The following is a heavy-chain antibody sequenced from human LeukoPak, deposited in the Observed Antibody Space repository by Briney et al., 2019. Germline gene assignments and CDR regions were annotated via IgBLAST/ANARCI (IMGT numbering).Heavy chain of an antibody. CDR3: AKVDSNSWYLGFDG. J-gene: IGHJ4*02. CDR1: GFTFDNYA. D-gene: IGHD2/OR15-2a*01. V-gene: IGHV3-9*01. Sequence: QARGSLRLSCATSGFTFDNYAMHWVRQAPGKGLGWVSGISRNSDSRAYVDSVKGRFTISRDNAKSSLSLQMNSLRPEDTAIYYCAKVDSNSWYLGFDGWGQGTLVTVS. CDR2: ISRNSDSR.